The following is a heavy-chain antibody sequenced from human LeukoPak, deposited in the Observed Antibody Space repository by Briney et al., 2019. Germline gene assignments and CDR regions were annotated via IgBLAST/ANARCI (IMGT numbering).Heavy chain of an antibody. CDR3: ARHRFVAARPNFDY. D-gene: IGHD6-6*01. CDR2: IYHSGST. J-gene: IGHJ4*02. CDR1: GGSISNYY. Sequence: PSETLPLTCTVSGGSISNYYWSWIRQPPGKGLEWIGYIYHSGSTNYNPSLKSRVTISVDTSKNQLSLKLSSVTAADTAVYYCARHRFVAARPNFDYWGQGTLVTVSS. V-gene: IGHV4-59*01.